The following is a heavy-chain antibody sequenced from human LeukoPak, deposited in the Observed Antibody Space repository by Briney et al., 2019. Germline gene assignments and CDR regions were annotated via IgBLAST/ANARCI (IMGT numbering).Heavy chain of an antibody. CDR2: IYYSGST. CDR1: GGSISSSSYY. Sequence: NPSETLSLTCTVSGGSISSSSYYWGWIRQPPGKGLEWIGSIYYSGSTYYNPSLKSRVTISVDTSKNQFSLKLSSVTAADTAVYYCARYGYGDPLFDHWGQGTLVTVSS. CDR3: ARYGYGDPLFDH. V-gene: IGHV4-39*01. J-gene: IGHJ4*02. D-gene: IGHD4-17*01.